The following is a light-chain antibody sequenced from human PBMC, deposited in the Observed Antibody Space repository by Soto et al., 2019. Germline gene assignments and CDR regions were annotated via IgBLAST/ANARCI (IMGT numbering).Light chain of an antibody. Sequence: QPVLTQSSSASASLGSSVKLTCTLNSGHSSYIIAWHQQQPGKAPRYLMKLEGSGSYNKGSGVPDRFSGSSSGADRYLTISNLQSEDEADYYCETWDSNSRVFGGGTKLT. V-gene: IGLV4-60*03. J-gene: IGLJ3*02. CDR1: SGHSSYI. CDR2: LEGSGSY. CDR3: ETWDSNSRV.